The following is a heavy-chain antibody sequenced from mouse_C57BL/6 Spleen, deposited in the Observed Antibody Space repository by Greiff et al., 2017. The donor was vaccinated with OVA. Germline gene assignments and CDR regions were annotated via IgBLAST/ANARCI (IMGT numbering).Heavy chain of an antibody. Sequence: EVQLQQSGPELVKPGASVKISCKASGYTFTDYYMNWVKQSHGKSLEWIGDINPNNGGTSYNQKFKDKATLTVDKSSSTAYMELRSLTSEDSAVYYCARSTTVVANWYFDVWGTGTTVTVSS. D-gene: IGHD1-1*01. CDR3: ARSTTVVANWYFDV. CDR2: INPNNGGT. J-gene: IGHJ1*03. V-gene: IGHV1-26*01. CDR1: GYTFTDYY.